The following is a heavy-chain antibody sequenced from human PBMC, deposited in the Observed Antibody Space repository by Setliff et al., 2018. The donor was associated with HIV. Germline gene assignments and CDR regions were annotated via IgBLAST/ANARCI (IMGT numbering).Heavy chain of an antibody. J-gene: IGHJ4*02. CDR1: GYTFTNYD. CDR3: ARDPVSDNSARPYYFDY. Sequence: ASVKVSCKASGYTFTNYDINWVRQATGQGLEWMGWMNPNSGYTGYAQKFQGRVTMTRNTSISTAYMELSSLRSEDTAVYFCARDPVSDNSARPYYFDYWGQGTLVTVSS. D-gene: IGHD2-21*01. V-gene: IGHV1-8*02. CDR2: MNPNSGYT.